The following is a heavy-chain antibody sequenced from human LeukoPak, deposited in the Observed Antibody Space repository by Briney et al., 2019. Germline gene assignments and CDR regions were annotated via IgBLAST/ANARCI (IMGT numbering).Heavy chain of an antibody. J-gene: IGHJ6*03. CDR1: GFTFSSYA. V-gene: IGHV3-7*01. CDR2: IKQDGSEK. CDR3: ARDSKSHYYMDV. Sequence: PGGSLRLSCAASGFTFSSYAMSWVRQAPGKGLEWVASIKQDGSEKFYVDSVKGRFTISRDNDENSLYLQMNSLRVEDTAVYFCARDSKSHYYMDVWGKGTTVTVS.